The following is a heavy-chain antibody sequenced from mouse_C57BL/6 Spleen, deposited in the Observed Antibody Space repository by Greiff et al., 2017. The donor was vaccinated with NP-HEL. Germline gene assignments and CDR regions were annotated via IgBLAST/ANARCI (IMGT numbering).Heavy chain of an antibody. CDR1: GYTFTSYW. Sequence: QVQLQQPGAELVMPGASVKLSCKASGYTFTSYWMHWVKQRPGQGLEWIGEIDPSDSYTNYNQKFKGKSTLTVDKSSSTAYMQLSSLTSEDSAVYYCAPLSYYAMDYWGQGTSVTVSS. J-gene: IGHJ4*01. CDR2: IDPSDSYT. V-gene: IGHV1-69*01. CDR3: APLSYYAMDY. D-gene: IGHD1-1*02.